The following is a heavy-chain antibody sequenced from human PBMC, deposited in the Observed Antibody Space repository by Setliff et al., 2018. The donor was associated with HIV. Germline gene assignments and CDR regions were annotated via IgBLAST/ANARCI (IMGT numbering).Heavy chain of an antibody. J-gene: IGHJ2*01. CDR1: GGSINSGTYY. CDR3: ARGAEYPNWYFDL. CDR2: VYNSGSA. V-gene: IGHV4-61*02. Sequence: SETLSLTCTVSGGSINSGTYYWSWIRQPAGKGLEWIGRVYNSGSANYNPSLTSRVTMSVDTSKNQFSLNLNSLTATDTAIYYCARGAEYPNWYFDLWGRGTLVTVSS.